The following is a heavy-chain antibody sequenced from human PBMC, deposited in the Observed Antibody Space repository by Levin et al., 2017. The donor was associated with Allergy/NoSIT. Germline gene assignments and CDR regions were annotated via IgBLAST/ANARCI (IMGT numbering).Heavy chain of an antibody. D-gene: IGHD4-17*01. V-gene: IGHV3-48*01. CDR3: VRKFYGDYDFAP. Sequence: GGSLRLSCVASGFTFSNFAMNWVRQAPGKGPEWLTYISSSSTTVHYADSVKGRFSASRVNANNSLFLQMNSLRVEDTAVYYCVRKFYGDYDFAPWGQGTRVIVSS. CDR1: GFTFSNFA. J-gene: IGHJ5*02. CDR2: ISSSSTTV.